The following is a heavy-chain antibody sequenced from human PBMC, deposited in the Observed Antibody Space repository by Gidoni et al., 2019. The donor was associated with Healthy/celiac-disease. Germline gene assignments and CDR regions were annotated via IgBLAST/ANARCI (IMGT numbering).Heavy chain of an antibody. CDR1: GCTFSSYS. Sequence: EVQLVESGGGLVQPGGALRRSCAASGCTFSSYSMNGVRQAPGKGLAWVSYISSSSSTIYYADSVKGRFTISRDNAKNSLYLQMNSLRAEDTAVYYCASGLLRRARFDYWGQGTLVTVSS. J-gene: IGHJ4*02. CDR2: ISSSSSTI. D-gene: IGHD2-15*01. CDR3: ASGLLRRARFDY. V-gene: IGHV3-48*01.